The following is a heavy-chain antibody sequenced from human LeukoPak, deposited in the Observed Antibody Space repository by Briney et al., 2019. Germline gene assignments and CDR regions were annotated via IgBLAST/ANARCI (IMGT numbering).Heavy chain of an antibody. D-gene: IGHD3-10*01. CDR1: GFPYRSYW. V-gene: IGHV3-7*01. J-gene: IGHJ4*02. CDR2: IKEDGSEK. CDR3: AMGSSLYY. Sequence: GGSLRLSCAASGFPYRSYWMSCVGQARGKGVEWVANIKEDGSEKYYVDSVKGCFIISQDNDKNSLYLQMNSLRTEDGAVFYCAMGSSLYYWGQGTLVTVSS.